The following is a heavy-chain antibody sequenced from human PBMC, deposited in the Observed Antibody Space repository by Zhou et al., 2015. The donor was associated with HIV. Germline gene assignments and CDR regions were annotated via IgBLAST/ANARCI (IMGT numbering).Heavy chain of an antibody. CDR3: ARSFYDRDGYYPDF. CDR1: GGTFSNYA. CDR2: IIPIFGTA. V-gene: IGHV1-69*06. Sequence: QVLLVQSGAEVKKPGSPVKVSCKASGGTFSNYAVSWVRQAPGQGLEWMGGIIPIFGTANYAQKFQGRLTIAADKSTTTVYMQLLRLTFEDTAIIYCARSFYDRDGYYPDFWGQGTLVTVSS. J-gene: IGHJ4*02. D-gene: IGHD3-22*01.